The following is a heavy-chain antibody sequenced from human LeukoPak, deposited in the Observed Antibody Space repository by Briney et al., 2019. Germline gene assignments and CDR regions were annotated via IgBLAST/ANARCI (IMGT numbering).Heavy chain of an antibody. V-gene: IGHV2-70*11. CDR3: ARSISDSSGYYYPDY. CDR1: GFSLSTSGMC. D-gene: IGHD3-22*01. J-gene: IGHJ4*02. Sequence: SGPALAKPTQTLTLTCTLSGFSLSTSGMCVSWIRQPPGKALEWLARIDWDDDKYYSTSLKTRLTISKDTSKNQVVLTMTNMDPVDTATYYCARSISDSSGYYYPDYWGQGTLVTVSS. CDR2: IDWDDDK.